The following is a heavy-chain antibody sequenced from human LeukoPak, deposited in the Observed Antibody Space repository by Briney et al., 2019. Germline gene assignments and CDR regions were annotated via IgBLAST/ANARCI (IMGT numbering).Heavy chain of an antibody. D-gene: IGHD3-16*02. V-gene: IGHV3-48*03. CDR1: KFTFSSYA. CDR3: ASSLSVFYGMDV. Sequence: GGSLRLSCAASKFTFSSYAMSWVRQAPGKGLEWVSYISSSGSTIYYADSVKGRFTISRDNAKNSLYLQMNSLRAEDTAVYYCASSLSVFYGMDVWGQGTTVTVSS. CDR2: ISSSGSTI. J-gene: IGHJ6*02.